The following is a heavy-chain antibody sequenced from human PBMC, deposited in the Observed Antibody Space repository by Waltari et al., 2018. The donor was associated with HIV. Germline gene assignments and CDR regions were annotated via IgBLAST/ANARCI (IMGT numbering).Heavy chain of an antibody. J-gene: IGHJ3*01. D-gene: IGHD3-3*01. CDR1: VGTICSYF. CDR2: CHNSGNTNENT. Sequence: QVQLQESGPGLVKPSVNLSLSCGVPVGTICSYFWWWCRLPPGKGLEWIGYCHNSGNTNENTNYNPTLKSRVTISGDTSKNEFFLRLSSVTAADTAVYYCARAPYWNGYYYGLDDWGQGTKVTVSA. V-gene: IGHV4-59*01. CDR3: ARAPYWNGYYYGLDD.